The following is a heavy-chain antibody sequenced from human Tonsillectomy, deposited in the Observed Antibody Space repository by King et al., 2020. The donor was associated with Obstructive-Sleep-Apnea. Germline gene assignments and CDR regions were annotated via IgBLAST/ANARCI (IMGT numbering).Heavy chain of an antibody. D-gene: IGHD4-23*01. CDR3: ARNTVVTGYFDL. V-gene: IGHV4-59*01. CDR1: GGSISSYY. CDR2: IYYSGST. Sequence: VQLQESGPGLVKPSETLSLTCTVSGGSISSYYWSWIRQPPGKGLEWIGYIYYSGSTNYNPSLKSRVTISVDTSKNQFSLKLSSVPAADTAVYYCARNTVVTGYFDLWGRGTLVTVSS. J-gene: IGHJ2*01.